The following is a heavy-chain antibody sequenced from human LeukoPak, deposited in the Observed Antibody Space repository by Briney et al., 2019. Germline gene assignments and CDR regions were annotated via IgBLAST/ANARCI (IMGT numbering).Heavy chain of an antibody. J-gene: IGHJ4*02. CDR2: IYHSKYT. CDR1: GVSFSGNY. Sequence: PSENLSLTCAVHGVSFSGNYWSWIRQSPEKGLEWIGEIYHSKYTTYNPSLKSRVTISADTSENQLSLRLTSVTAADTALYYCARIRCSPTDNTCYNYWGQATLVTVPS. V-gene: IGHV4-34*01. D-gene: IGHD2/OR15-2a*01. CDR3: ARIRCSPTDNTCYNY.